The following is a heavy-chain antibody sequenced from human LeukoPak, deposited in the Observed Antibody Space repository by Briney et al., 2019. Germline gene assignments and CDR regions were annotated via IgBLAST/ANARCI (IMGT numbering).Heavy chain of an antibody. J-gene: IGHJ4*02. CDR3: TRETSSRYFDY. V-gene: IGHV1-8*01. CDR1: GYTFTSYD. Sequence: ASVKVSCKASGYTFTSYDINWVRQATGQGLEWMGWMNPNSGNTGYAQKFQGRVTMTRNTTISTAYMELSSLRSEDTAVYYCTRETSSRYFDYWGQGTLVTVSS. CDR2: MNPNSGNT.